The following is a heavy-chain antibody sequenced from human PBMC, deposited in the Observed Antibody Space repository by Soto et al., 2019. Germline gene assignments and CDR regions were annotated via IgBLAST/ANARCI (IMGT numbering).Heavy chain of an antibody. CDR2: ISSDGKKK. D-gene: IGHD5-18*01. CDR1: EFSLLSYS. Sequence: GGSLRLSCAAFEFSLLSYSMYWVRQTPGKGLDWVAFISSDGKKKHYAESVEGRFIISRDSSKNTVSLQMSSLRTADTAIYYCARERYSYGRYFDFWGHGTPVTVSS. CDR3: ARERYSYGRYFDF. J-gene: IGHJ4*03. V-gene: IGHV3-30*04.